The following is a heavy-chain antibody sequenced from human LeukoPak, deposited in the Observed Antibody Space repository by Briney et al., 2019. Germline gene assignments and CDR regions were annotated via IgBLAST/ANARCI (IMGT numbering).Heavy chain of an antibody. CDR3: ARTYYDYVWGSYPRPTSLYYFDY. Sequence: PSETLSLTCTVSGYSISSSYYWGWIRQPPGKGLEWIGSIYYSGSTYYNPFLKSRVTISVDTSKNQFSLKLSSVTAADTAVYYCARTYYDYVWGSYPRPTSLYYFDYWGQGTLVTVSS. CDR1: GYSISSSYY. V-gene: IGHV4-38-2*02. CDR2: IYYSGST. J-gene: IGHJ4*02. D-gene: IGHD3-16*02.